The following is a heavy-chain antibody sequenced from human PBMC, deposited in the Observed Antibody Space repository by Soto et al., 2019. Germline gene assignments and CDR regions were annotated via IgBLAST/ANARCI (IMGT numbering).Heavy chain of an antibody. V-gene: IGHV4-31*03. D-gene: IGHD5-18*01. CDR3: ARNGYTYGMDV. Sequence: SETLSLTCTVSGGSTSSGGFYRSWIRQHPGKGLEWIGYIYYSGISYYNPSLKSRVSISLDTSRNQFSMTLNSVTAADTAVYYCARNGYTYGMDVWGQGATVTVSS. J-gene: IGHJ6*02. CDR1: GGSTSSGGFY. CDR2: IYYSGIS.